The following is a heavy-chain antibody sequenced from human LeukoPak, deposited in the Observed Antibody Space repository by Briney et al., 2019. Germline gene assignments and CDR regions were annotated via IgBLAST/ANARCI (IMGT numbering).Heavy chain of an antibody. V-gene: IGHV3-23*01. D-gene: IGHD1-26*01. Sequence: GGSLRLSCAASGFTFSSYAMTWVRQAPGKGLEWVSAISGSGGSTYYADSVKGRFTISRDNSKNTLYLQINSLRAEDTAVYYCAPREYSGSYSLPYWGQGTLVTVSS. CDR2: ISGSGGST. CDR3: APREYSGSYSLPY. CDR1: GFTFSSYA. J-gene: IGHJ4*02.